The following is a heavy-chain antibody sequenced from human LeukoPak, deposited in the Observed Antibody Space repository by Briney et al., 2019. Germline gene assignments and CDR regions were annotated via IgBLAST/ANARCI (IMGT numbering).Heavy chain of an antibody. CDR3: FCCLDGSGVD. CDR2: INEPGTWP. Sequence: TRGSLSPSCPLSAVTPATLSVECDRHAPGEGLVWVSRINEPGTWPTYEDSVRGRFTISRDNAKNTVSLHMKNLRAEETAVYYCFCCLDGSGVDWGQGALVTVSS. CDR1: AVTPATLS. D-gene: IGHD3-10*01. V-gene: IGHV3-74*03. J-gene: IGHJ4*02.